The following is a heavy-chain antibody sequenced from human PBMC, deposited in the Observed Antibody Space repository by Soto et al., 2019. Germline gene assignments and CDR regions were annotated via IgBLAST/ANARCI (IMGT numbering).Heavy chain of an antibody. Sequence: SETLSLTCAVYGGSFSGYYLTWIRQPPGKGLEWIGDINHSGSTNYNSSLKSRVTISVDTSKNQLSLNLKSVTAADTAVYYCTASSWTGAGLDFWGQGTPVTVSS. J-gene: IGHJ4*01. CDR1: GGSFSGYY. D-gene: IGHD6-13*01. V-gene: IGHV4-34*01. CDR2: INHSGST. CDR3: TASSWTGAGLDF.